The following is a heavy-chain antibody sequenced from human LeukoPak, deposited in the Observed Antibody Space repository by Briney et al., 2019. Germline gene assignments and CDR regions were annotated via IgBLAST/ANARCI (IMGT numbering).Heavy chain of an antibody. Sequence: GGSLRFSCSASGFTFCSHAMEWVRQAPGKGLQYVSAISSYGGNTYFADSVKGRFTIYRDNSKNTLYLQMRSLRAEATGDCYCVSSGIAAAGMEYGGQGPLVTVS. J-gene: IGHJ4*02. CDR2: ISSYGGNT. CDR3: VSSGIAAAGMEY. CDR1: GFTFCSHA. D-gene: IGHD6-13*01. V-gene: IGHV3-64D*09.